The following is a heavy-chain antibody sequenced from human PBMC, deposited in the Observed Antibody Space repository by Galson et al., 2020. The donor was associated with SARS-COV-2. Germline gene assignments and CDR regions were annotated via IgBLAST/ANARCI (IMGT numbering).Heavy chain of an antibody. J-gene: IGHJ4*02. CDR1: GYTFSSYG. V-gene: IGHV1-18*01. D-gene: IGHD2-8*02. CDR3: ARERLGYCTGGVCYRSDY. CDR2: ISAQTGNT. Sequence: ASVKVSCKASGYTFSSYGVSWARQAPGQGLEWMGWISAQTGNTAYAQNLQGRVTLTTDKSTSTAYMELRSLTSDDTAVYYCARERLGYCTGGVCYRSDYWGQGTLVTVSS.